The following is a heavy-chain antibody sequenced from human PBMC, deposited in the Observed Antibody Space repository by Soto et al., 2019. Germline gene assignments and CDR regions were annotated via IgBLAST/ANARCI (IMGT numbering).Heavy chain of an antibody. J-gene: IGHJ6*02. CDR1: GGSISSSSYY. CDR2: IYYSGST. CDR3: ARHVTRRDDFWSGYSYYYYYYGMDV. V-gene: IGHV4-39*01. D-gene: IGHD3-3*01. Sequence: NPSETVSLTCTVSGGSISSSSYYWGWIRQPPGKGLEWIGSIYYSGSTYYNPSLKSRVTISVDTSKNQFSLKLSSVTAADTAVYYCARHVTRRDDFWSGYSYYYYYYGMDVWGQGTTVTVSS.